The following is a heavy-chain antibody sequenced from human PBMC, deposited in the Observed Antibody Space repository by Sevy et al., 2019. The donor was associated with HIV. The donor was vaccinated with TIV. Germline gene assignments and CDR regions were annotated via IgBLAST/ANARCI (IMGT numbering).Heavy chain of an antibody. V-gene: IGHV1-18*01. CDR2: ISDYSGYT. J-gene: IGHJ6*02. CDR1: GYTFSSYG. D-gene: IGHD3-10*01. CDR3: AREGYYYRSGTYRPPNYYGMGV. Sequence: ASVKVSCKASGYTFSSYGISWVRQAPGQGLEWMGWISDYSGYTNYAHKFQGRVTMSTETSTRTAYMELRSLRSDDTAVYFCAREGYYYRSGTYRPPNYYGMGVWGQGTAVTVSS.